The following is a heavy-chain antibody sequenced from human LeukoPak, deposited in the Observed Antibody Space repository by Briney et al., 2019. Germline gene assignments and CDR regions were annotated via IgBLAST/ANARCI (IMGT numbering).Heavy chain of an antibody. J-gene: IGHJ4*02. Sequence: GGSLRLSCAASGFTFSSYAMHWVRQAPGKGLEWVAVISYDGSNKYYADSVKGRFTISRDNSKNTLYLQMNSLRAEDTAVYYCAKKEGETYHYDSSGYRHFDYWGQGTLVTVSS. V-gene: IGHV3-30-3*02. CDR2: ISYDGSNK. D-gene: IGHD3-22*01. CDR3: AKKEGETYHYDSSGYRHFDY. CDR1: GFTFSSYA.